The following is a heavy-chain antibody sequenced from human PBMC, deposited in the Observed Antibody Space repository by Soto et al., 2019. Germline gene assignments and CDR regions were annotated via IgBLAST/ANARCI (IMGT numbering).Heavy chain of an antibody. CDR3: ARGELSGHDY. V-gene: IGHV4-39*01. J-gene: IGHJ4*02. D-gene: IGHD3-16*02. CDR1: GGSISSSSYY. Sequence: SSETLPLTCTVSGGSISSSSYYWGWIRQPPGKGLEWIGSIYYSGSTYYNPSLKSRVTISVDTSKNQFSLKLSSVTAADTAVYYCARGELSGHDYWGQGTLVTVSS. CDR2: IYYSGST.